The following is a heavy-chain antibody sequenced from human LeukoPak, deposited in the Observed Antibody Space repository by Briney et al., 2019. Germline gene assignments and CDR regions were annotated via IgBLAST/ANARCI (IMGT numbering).Heavy chain of an antibody. J-gene: IGHJ4*02. Sequence: GGSPRLSCAASGFTFSSYSMNWVRQAPGKGLEWVSSISSSSSYIYYADSVKGRFTISRDNAKNSLYLQMNSLRAEDTAVYYCAMYSSSWYGYYFDYWGQGTLVTVSS. V-gene: IGHV3-21*01. D-gene: IGHD6-13*01. CDR1: GFTFSSYS. CDR3: AMYSSSWYGYYFDY. CDR2: ISSSSSYI.